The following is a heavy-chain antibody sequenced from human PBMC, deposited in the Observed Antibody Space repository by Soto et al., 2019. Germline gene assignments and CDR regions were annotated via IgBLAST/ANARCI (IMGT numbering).Heavy chain of an antibody. CDR2: ISSSSSTI. CDR1: GFTFSSYS. Sequence: GGSLRLSCAAPGFTFSSYSMNWVRQAPGKGLEWVSYISSSSSTIYYADSVKGRFTISRDNAKNSLYLQMNSLRDEDTAVYYCARYCSSTSCYAEYFQHWGQGTLVTVSS. D-gene: IGHD2-2*01. J-gene: IGHJ1*01. CDR3: ARYCSSTSCYAEYFQH. V-gene: IGHV3-48*02.